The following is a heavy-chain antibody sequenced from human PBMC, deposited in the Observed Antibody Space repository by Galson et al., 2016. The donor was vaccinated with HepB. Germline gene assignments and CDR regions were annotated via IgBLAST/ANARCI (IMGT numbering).Heavy chain of an antibody. CDR3: ATSRYSVKGPTSIGGSFGGEEVFTWFGP. D-gene: IGHD3-10*01. CDR1: GGTFSKFA. Sequence: SVKVSCKASGGTFSKFAISWLRQGPGRGLEWLGGIVPILGTPNYAQQFQGRVSMTADESTSAAYMELTGLTSEDTAMYYCATSRYSVKGPTSIGGSFGGEEVFTWFGPWGQGTLVTVSS. J-gene: IGHJ5*02. CDR2: IVPILGTP. V-gene: IGHV1-69*13.